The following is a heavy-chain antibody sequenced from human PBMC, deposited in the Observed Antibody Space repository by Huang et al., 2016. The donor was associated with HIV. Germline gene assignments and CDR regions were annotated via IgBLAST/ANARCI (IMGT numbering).Heavy chain of an antibody. CDR1: GYTFTNYD. V-gene: IGHV1-8*02. J-gene: IGHJ4*02. CDR3: ARSAYGDLDY. CDR2: MNPKTGNT. D-gene: IGHD4-17*01. Sequence: QVHLVQSGAEVKKPGASVKVSCKASGYTFTNYDINWVRQAPGRGLKWMGWMNPKTGNTGFAQTFQGRVTMTSKTSITTAYMELTSLTSEDTAVYYCARSAYGDLDYWGLGTLVIVSS.